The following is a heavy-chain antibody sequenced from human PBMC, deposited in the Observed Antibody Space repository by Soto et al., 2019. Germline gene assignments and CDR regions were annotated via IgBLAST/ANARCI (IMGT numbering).Heavy chain of an antibody. Sequence: GGSLRLSCATSGFTFTSYWMSWVRQAPGKGLEWVANIKPDGSEKWYVDSVRGRFTISRDNAKKSLFLQMSSLRAEDTAVYYCAKEKISTSCCNWFDPWGQGTLVTVSS. CDR2: IKPDGSEK. J-gene: IGHJ5*02. CDR1: GFTFTSYW. CDR3: AKEKISTSCCNWFDP. V-gene: IGHV3-7*05. D-gene: IGHD2-2*01.